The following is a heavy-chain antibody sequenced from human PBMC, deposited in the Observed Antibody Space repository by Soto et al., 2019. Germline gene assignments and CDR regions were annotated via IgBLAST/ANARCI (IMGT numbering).Heavy chain of an antibody. CDR3: ATDRRNYGDAFDN. CDR1: GDSISSNNW. J-gene: IGHJ4*02. Sequence: QVQLQESGPGLVQPSGTLSLTCDVFGDSISSNNWWSWVRQSPGRGIEWIGEVFHGGTTNYNPSHTSRVTISVDKPQNQFSLKLASLTAADTAVYYRATDRRNYGDAFDNWGQGILVTVSA. V-gene: IGHV4-4*02. D-gene: IGHD4-17*01. CDR2: VFHGGTT.